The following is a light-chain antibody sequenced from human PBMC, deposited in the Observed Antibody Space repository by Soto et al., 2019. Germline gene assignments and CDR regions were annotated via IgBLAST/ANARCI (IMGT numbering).Light chain of an antibody. CDR3: HRYNNWRPLFT. CDR1: QSVSSN. Sequence: EIVMTQSPATLSVSPGERATPSCRASQSVSSNLAWYQQKPGQAPRLLIYGASTRATGIPARFSGSGSGTGFALTISSMRSEDFDVYFCHRYNNWRPLFTFGPGTKVDIK. J-gene: IGKJ3*01. V-gene: IGKV3-15*01. CDR2: GAS.